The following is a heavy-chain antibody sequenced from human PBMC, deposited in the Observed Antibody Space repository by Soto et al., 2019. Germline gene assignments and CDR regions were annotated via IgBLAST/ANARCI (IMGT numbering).Heavy chain of an antibody. CDR2: IYTSAST. J-gene: IGHJ6*02. D-gene: IGHD3-3*02. V-gene: IGHV4-4*07. CDR1: GGSISGSY. Sequence: PSETISLSCRVSGGSISGSYWSWLRPPAGKGLEWIGHIYTSASTSYNPSLKSRVAISLDTSKSQFSLKLDSVTAADTAVYYCARDAPVALGVPNSMDVWGQGTTVTVSS. CDR3: ARDAPVALGVPNSMDV.